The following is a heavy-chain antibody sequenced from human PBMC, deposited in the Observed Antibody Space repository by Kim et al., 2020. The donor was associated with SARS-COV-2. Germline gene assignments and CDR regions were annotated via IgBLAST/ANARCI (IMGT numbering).Heavy chain of an antibody. J-gene: IGHJ5*01. D-gene: IGHD6-19*01. Sequence: GGSLRLSCEASGFTLGNYWMSWVRQAPGKGSQWVANIKFDGSEQNYVASVRGRFTVSRDNVKNSMYLQMNSLRAEDTAIYYCARDKAVGSGWSDSWGQG. CDR2: IKFDGSEQ. CDR1: GFTLGNYW. V-gene: IGHV3-7*01. CDR3: ARDKAVGSGWSDS.